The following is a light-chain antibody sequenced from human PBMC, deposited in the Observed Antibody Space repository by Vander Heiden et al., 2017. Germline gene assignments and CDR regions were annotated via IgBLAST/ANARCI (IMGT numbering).Light chain of an antibody. CDR1: QSLLHSNGYNY. V-gene: IGKV2-28*01. J-gene: IGKJ2*02. CDR3: RQALQTLRT. Sequence: IVLTQSPLSLPVPPGEPASISCRSSQSLLHSNGYNYLDWYLQKPGQSPQLLIYLGSNRASGVPDRFSGSGSGTDFTLKISRVEAEDVGVYYCRQALQTLRTFGQGTKLEIK. CDR2: LGS.